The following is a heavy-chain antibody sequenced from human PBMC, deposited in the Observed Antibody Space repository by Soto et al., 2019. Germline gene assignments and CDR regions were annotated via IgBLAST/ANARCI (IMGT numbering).Heavy chain of an antibody. CDR2: IIPIFGTA. V-gene: IGHV1-69*01. CDR3: ARDGWREGVHCSGASCYRFRPLVGYYYYGMDV. J-gene: IGHJ6*02. Sequence: QVQLVQSGAEVKKPGSSVKVSCKASGGTFSSYAISWVRQAPGQGLEWMGGIIPIFGTANYAQKFQGRVTITADESTSTAYMELSSLRSEDTAVYYCARDGWREGVHCSGASCYRFRPLVGYYYYGMDVWGQGTTVTVS. CDR1: GGTFSSYA. D-gene: IGHD2-15*01.